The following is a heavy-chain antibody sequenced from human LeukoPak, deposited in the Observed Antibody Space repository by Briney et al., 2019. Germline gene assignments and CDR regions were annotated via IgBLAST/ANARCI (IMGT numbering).Heavy chain of an antibody. CDR3: ARDLDLFDY. V-gene: IGHV3-21*01. CDR1: GFTFSSYS. CDR2: ISSSSSYI. Sequence: GGSLRLSCAASGFTFSSYSMNWVRQAPGKGLEWVSSISSSSSYIYYADSVKGRLTISRDNAKNSLYLQMNSLRAEDTAVFYCARDLDLFDYWGQGTLVTVSS. J-gene: IGHJ4*02.